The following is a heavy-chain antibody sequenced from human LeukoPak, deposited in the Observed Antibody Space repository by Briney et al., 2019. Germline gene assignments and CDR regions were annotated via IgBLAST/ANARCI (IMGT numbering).Heavy chain of an antibody. CDR1: GVTFSSFA. CDR2: ISYHGRDT. CDR3: ASGIINVDTAMVTDYYGMDV. D-gene: IGHD5-18*01. Sequence: SGGSLRLSCAASGVTFSSFATHWVRQAPGKGLEWVAVISYHGRDTYYADSVKGRFTISRDNSKNTLYLQLNSLGAEDTAVYYCASGIINVDTAMVTDYYGMDVWGQGTTVTVSS. J-gene: IGHJ6*02. V-gene: IGHV3-30*04.